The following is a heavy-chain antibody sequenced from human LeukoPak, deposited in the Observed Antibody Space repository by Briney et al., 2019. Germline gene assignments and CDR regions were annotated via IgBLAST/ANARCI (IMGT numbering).Heavy chain of an antibody. Sequence: GASVKVSCKASGYTFTSYGISWVRQAPGQGLEWMGWISAYNGNTNYAQKLQGRVTMTTDTSTSTAYMELRSLRSDDTAVYYRARDLDYYDSSGYYTADAFDIWGQGTMVTVSS. CDR1: GYTFTSYG. V-gene: IGHV1-18*01. CDR3: ARDLDYYDSSGYYTADAFDI. CDR2: ISAYNGNT. D-gene: IGHD3-22*01. J-gene: IGHJ3*02.